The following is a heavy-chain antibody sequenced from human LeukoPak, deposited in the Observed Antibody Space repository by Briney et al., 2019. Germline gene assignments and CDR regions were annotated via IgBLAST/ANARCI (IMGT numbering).Heavy chain of an antibody. CDR2: IYYSGST. CDR3: AREGSSGYLAY. V-gene: IGHV4-59*01. D-gene: IGHD3-22*01. Sequence: PSETLSLTCTVSGGSISSYYWSWLRQPPGKGLEWIGYIYYSGSTNYNPSLKSRVTISVDTSKNQFSLKLSSVTAADTAVYYCAREGSSGYLAYWGQGTLVTVSS. J-gene: IGHJ1*01. CDR1: GGSISSYY.